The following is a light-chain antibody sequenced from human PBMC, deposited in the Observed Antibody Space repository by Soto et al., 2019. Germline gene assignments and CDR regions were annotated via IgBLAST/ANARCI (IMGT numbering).Light chain of an antibody. CDR1: SSDVGRYKL. Sequence: QSALTQPASVSGSPGQSITISCNGTSSDVGRYKLVSWYQQHPGKAPKLMIYDVTNRPSGVSNRFSGSKSGNTASLTISGLQAEDEADYYCSSYTTSTTLIFGGGTKVTVL. CDR2: DVT. V-gene: IGLV2-14*03. J-gene: IGLJ2*01. CDR3: SSYTTSTTLI.